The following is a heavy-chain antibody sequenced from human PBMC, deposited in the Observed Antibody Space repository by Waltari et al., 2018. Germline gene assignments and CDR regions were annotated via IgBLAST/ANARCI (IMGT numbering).Heavy chain of an antibody. J-gene: IGHJ6*02. V-gene: IGHV3-7*03. CDR3: ARDRRNYYGSGSYYNRYYYYGMDV. D-gene: IGHD3-10*01. CDR2: IKQDGSEK. Sequence: EVQLVESGGGLVQPGGSLRLSCAASGFTFSSYWMSWVRQAPGKGLEWVANIKQDGSEKYYVDSVKGRFTISRDNAKNSLYLQMNSLRAEDTAVYYCARDRRNYYGSGSYYNRYYYYGMDVWGQGTTVTVSS. CDR1: GFTFSSYW.